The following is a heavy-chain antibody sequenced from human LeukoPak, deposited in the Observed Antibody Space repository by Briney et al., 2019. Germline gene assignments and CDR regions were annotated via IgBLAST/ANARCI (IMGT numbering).Heavy chain of an antibody. V-gene: IGHV3-23*01. J-gene: IGHJ4*02. CDR2: ISGGGGST. D-gene: IGHD1-26*01. Sequence: GGSLRLSCAASGFTVSSSHMSWVRQAPGKGLEWVSTISGGGGSTYYADSVKGRFTISRDNSKNTLYLQVNSLRAEDTAVYYCAKGGKWDVTPFDYWGQGTLVTVSS. CDR3: AKGGKWDVTPFDY. CDR1: GFTVSSSH.